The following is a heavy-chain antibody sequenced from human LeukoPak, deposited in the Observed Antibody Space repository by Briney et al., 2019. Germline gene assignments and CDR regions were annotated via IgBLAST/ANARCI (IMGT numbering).Heavy chain of an antibody. CDR1: GFTFSSYS. J-gene: IGHJ4*02. CDR2: ISSSSSYI. D-gene: IGHD4-23*01. Sequence: GSLRLSCAASGFTFSSYSMNWVRQAPGKGLEWVSSISSSSSYIYYADSVKGRFTISRDNAKNSLYLQMNSLRAEDTAVYYCARDVKVGGAIDYWGQGTLVTVSS. CDR3: ARDVKVGGAIDY. V-gene: IGHV3-21*01.